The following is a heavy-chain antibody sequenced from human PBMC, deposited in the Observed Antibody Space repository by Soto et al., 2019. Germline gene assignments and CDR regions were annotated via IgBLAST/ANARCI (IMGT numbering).Heavy chain of an antibody. Sequence: QVQLQQWGAGLLKPSETLSLTCAVYGEPFSGYYWSWIRQPPGKGLEWIGEINHFGSSNFNPSLKSRVTISLDTSKKQFSLKLSSVTAADTAVYFCARGHQVSRVHDWGQGTLVTVSS. J-gene: IGHJ4*02. CDR3: ARGHQVSRVHD. CDR1: GEPFSGYY. V-gene: IGHV4-34*01. CDR2: INHFGSS. D-gene: IGHD2-2*01.